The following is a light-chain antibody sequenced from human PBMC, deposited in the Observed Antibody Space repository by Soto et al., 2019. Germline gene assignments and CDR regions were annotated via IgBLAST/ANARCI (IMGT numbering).Light chain of an antibody. CDR1: QSVNSY. CDR3: QQYGSSSGWT. J-gene: IGKJ1*01. CDR2: GAS. Sequence: EIVMTQSPATLSVSPGERVTLSCRASQSVNSYLAWYQQKPGQAPRLVIYGASSRATGIPDRFSGSGSGTDFTLTISRLEPEDFAMYYCQQYGSSSGWTFGQGTKVDIK. V-gene: IGKV3-20*01.